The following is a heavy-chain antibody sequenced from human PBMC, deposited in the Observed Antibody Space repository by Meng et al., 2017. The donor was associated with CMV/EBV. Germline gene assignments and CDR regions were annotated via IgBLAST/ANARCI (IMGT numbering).Heavy chain of an antibody. CDR1: GFTFSSYW. Sequence: GGPLRLSCAASGFTFSSYWMSWVRQAPGKGLEWVANIKQDGSEKYYVDSVKGRFTISRDNAKNSLYLQMNSLRAEDTAVYYCARDVGIVVVPAALDPWGQGTLVTVSS. V-gene: IGHV3-7*01. CDR2: IKQDGSEK. J-gene: IGHJ5*02. D-gene: IGHD2-2*01. CDR3: ARDVGIVVVPAALDP.